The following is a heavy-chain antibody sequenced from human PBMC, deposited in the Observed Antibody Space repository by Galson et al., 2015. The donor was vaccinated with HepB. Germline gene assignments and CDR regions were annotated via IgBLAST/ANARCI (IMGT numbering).Heavy chain of an antibody. V-gene: IGHV3-23*01. CDR1: GFTFSSYA. CDR2: ISGSGGST. CDR3: AKDTLSDYIWGSYRLADLGGGYYFDY. J-gene: IGHJ4*02. D-gene: IGHD3-16*02. Sequence: SLRLSCAASGFTFSSYAMSWVRQAPGKGLEWVSAISGSGGSTYYADSVKGRFTISRDNSKNTLYLQVNSLRAEDTAVYYCAKDTLSDYIWGSYRLADLGGGYYFDYWGQGALVTVSS.